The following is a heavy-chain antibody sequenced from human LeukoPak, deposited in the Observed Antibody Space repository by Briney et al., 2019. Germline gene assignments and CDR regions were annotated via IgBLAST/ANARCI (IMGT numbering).Heavy chain of an antibody. V-gene: IGHV3-74*01. Sequence: GGSLRLSCAASGFTLSRYWLIHWVRQVPGKGLQWVSRINGDGSIKTAGSYTGYADSVKGRFTISIDDAKNTLYLQMNNLRADDTAVYYCVRDGGTDTHDWYFDLWGRGTQVTVSS. D-gene: IGHD3-16*01. J-gene: IGHJ2*01. CDR1: GFTLSRYW. CDR2: INGDGSIK. CDR3: VRDGGTDTHDWYFDL.